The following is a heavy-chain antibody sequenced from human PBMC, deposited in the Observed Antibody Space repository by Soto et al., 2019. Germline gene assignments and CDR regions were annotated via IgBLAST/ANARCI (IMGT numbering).Heavy chain of an antibody. J-gene: IGHJ4*02. CDR3: AGGVGATYFDY. CDR2: VYHSGST. Sequence: NPSETLSLTCAVSGGSISSGGYSWSWIRQPPGKGLEWIGYVYHSGSTYYNPSLKSRVTISVDRSKNQFSLKLSSVTAADTAVYYCAGGVGATYFDYWGQGTLVTVSS. D-gene: IGHD1-26*01. V-gene: IGHV4-30-2*01. CDR1: GGSISSGGYS.